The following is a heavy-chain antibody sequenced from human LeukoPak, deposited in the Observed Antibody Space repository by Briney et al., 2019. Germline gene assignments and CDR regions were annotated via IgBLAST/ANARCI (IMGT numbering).Heavy chain of an antibody. Sequence: SGPALVKPTQTLTLTCTFSGFSLSTSGMCVSWIRQPPGKGLEWIGYMYYSGSTNYNPSLKSRVTISLDTSKNQFSLKLTSVTAADTAVYYCARRVAVGNWFDPWGQGTLVTVSS. D-gene: IGHD3-22*01. J-gene: IGHJ5*02. CDR2: MYYSGST. CDR1: GFSLSTSGMC. V-gene: IGHV4-61*08. CDR3: ARRVAVGNWFDP.